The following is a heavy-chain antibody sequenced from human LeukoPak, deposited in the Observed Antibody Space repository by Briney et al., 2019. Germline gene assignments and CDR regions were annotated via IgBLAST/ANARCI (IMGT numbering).Heavy chain of an antibody. CDR1: GFIFSEAR. J-gene: IGHJ4*02. V-gene: IGHV3-23*01. Sequence: GGSLRLSCAASGFIFSEARMSWVRQAPGKGLEWVSLISASGGSTYYADSVKGRFTISRDNSKNMLYLQMNSLRAEDTAVYYCAKARYWSSTSCPFDYWGQGTLVTVSS. CDR3: AKARYWSSTSCPFDY. CDR2: ISASGGST. D-gene: IGHD2-2*01.